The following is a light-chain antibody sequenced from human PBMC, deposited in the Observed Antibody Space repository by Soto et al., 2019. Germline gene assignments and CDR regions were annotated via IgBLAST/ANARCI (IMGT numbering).Light chain of an antibody. CDR1: SSNIGAGYD. CDR3: QSYDTSLSGSV. Sequence: QSVLTQPPSVSGAPGQRVTISCTGSSSNIGAGYDVHWYQQLPGTAPKVFIYGNSNRPSGVPDRFYGSNSGTSASLAITGLQAEDEADYYCQSYDTSLSGSVFGGGTKLTVL. J-gene: IGLJ2*01. V-gene: IGLV1-40*01. CDR2: GNS.